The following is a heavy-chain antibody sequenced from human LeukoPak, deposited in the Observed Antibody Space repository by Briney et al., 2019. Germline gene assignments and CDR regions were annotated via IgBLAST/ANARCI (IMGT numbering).Heavy chain of an antibody. Sequence: PSETLSLTCTVSGGSISSSSYYWGWIRQPPGKGLEWIGSIYYSGSTYYNPSLKSRVTISVDTSKNQFSLKLSSVTAADTAVYYCARHRVVPAAMLGKNWFDPWGQGTLVTVSS. CDR1: GGSISSSSYY. D-gene: IGHD2-2*01. CDR3: ARHRVVPAAMLGKNWFDP. V-gene: IGHV4-39*01. J-gene: IGHJ5*02. CDR2: IYYSGST.